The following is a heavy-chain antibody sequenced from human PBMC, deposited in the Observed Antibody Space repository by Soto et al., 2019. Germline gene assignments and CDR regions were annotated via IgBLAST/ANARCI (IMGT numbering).Heavy chain of an antibody. CDR2: ISGSGGST. CDR3: AKEDIVVVPAAIDYYGMDV. CDR1: GFTFSSYA. V-gene: IGHV3-23*01. J-gene: IGHJ6*02. Sequence: GGSVRLSCAASGFTFSSYAMSWVRQAPGKGLEWVSAISGSGGSTYYADSVKGRFTISRDNSKNTLYLQMNSLRAEDTAVYYCAKEDIVVVPAAIDYYGMDVWGQGTTVTVSS. D-gene: IGHD2-2*02.